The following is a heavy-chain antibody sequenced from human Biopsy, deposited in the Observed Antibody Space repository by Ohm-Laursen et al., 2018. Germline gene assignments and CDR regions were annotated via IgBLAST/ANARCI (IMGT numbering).Heavy chain of an antibody. CDR1: GRSIISYY. CDR2: VYYGGIT. D-gene: IGHD3-3*01. CDR3: ARTPRDSFWSGSYKRGLWFDP. V-gene: IGHV4-59*01. J-gene: IGHJ5*02. Sequence: GTLSLTCCVSGRSIISYYWTWIRQPPGKGLEWIGHVYYGGITNYNPSLKRRVTISKDTSKNQFSLQVNSVTAADTAVYYCARTPRDSFWSGSYKRGLWFDPWGQGTLVIVSS.